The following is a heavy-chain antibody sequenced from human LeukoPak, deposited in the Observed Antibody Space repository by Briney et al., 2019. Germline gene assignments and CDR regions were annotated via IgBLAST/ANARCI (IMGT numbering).Heavy chain of an antibody. CDR1: GFTFSNYA. J-gene: IGHJ6*02. CDR2: LSGSGGST. V-gene: IGHV3-23*01. CDR3: AKGRFEYYYYYGMDV. Sequence: PGGSLGLSCAASGFTFSNYAMSWVRQAPGKGLEWVSALSGSGGSTYYADSVKGRFTISRDNSKNTLYLQMNSLRAEDTAVYYCAKGRFEYYYYYGMDVWGQGTTVTVSS. D-gene: IGHD3-3*01.